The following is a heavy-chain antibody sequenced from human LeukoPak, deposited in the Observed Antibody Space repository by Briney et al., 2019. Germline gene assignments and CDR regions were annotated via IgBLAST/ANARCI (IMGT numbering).Heavy chain of an antibody. J-gene: IGHJ4*02. Sequence: ASVKVSCTASGYTFSDYYIHWVRQAPGQGLEWVGWININSGGTDFAQKLQGRVTMTSHTSISATYIELRTLTSDDTDVYYCARGTRVSYCVIHHWGQGTLVTVSS. CDR1: GYTFSDYY. CDR2: ININSGGT. D-gene: IGHD3-10*02. V-gene: IGHV1-2*02. CDR3: ARGTRVSYCVIHH.